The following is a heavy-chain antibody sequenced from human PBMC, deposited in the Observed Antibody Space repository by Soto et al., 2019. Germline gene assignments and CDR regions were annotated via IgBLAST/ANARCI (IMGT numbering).Heavy chain of an antibody. CDR1: GFTFSSYW. J-gene: IGHJ4*02. CDR2: IHFDGSTT. V-gene: IGHV3-74*01. Sequence: GGSLRLSCAASGFTFSSYWMHWVRQVPGKGLVWVSRIHFDGSTTHYADSVKGRFTISRDNAKNTLSLQMNSLRAEDTAVYYCARGRAVLVPAASDYWGQGTLVTVSS. D-gene: IGHD2-2*01. CDR3: ARGRAVLVPAASDY.